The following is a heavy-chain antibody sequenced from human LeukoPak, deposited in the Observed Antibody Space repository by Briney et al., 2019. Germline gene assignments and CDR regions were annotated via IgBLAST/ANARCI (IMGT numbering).Heavy chain of an antibody. CDR1: GYTFTTYA. V-gene: IGHV1-3*04. CDR3: AREALWFGHAFDI. D-gene: IGHD3-10*01. Sequence: ASVKVSCKASGYTFTTYAMHWVRQAPGQRLEWMGWINTGNGNTKYSQKFQGGVTITRDTSASTAYMELSSLRSEDTAVYYCAREALWFGHAFDIWGQGTMVTVSS. CDR2: INTGNGNT. J-gene: IGHJ3*02.